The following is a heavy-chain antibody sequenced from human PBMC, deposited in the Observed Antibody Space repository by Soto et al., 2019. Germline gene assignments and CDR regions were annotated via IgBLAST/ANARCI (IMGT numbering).Heavy chain of an antibody. J-gene: IGHJ3*02. V-gene: IGHV4-30-4*01. CDR3: ARDSPRGISTSEGGSDAFDI. Sequence: QVQLQVSGPGLEKPSQTLSLTCTVSGGSISSGDYYWSWIRQPPGKGLEWIGYIYYSGSTYYNLSLKSRVTISVDTSKNQFSLKLSSVTAADTAVYYCARDSPRGISTSEGGSDAFDIWGQGTMVTVSS. CDR2: IYYSGST. D-gene: IGHD2-2*01. CDR1: GGSISSGDYY.